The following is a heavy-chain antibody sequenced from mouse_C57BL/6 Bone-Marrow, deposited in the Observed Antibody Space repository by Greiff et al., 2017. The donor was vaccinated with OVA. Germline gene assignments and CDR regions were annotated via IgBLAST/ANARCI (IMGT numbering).Heavy chain of an antibody. V-gene: IGHV14-4*01. CDR2: IDPENGDT. J-gene: IGHJ1*03. CDR3: TVYYGNFYWYFDV. Sequence: VQLKESGAELVRPGASVKLSCTASGFNIKDDYMHWVKQRPEQGLEWIGWIDPENGDTEYASKFQGKATITADKSANTAYLQLSSLTSEDTAVYYCTVYYGNFYWYFDVWGTGTTVTVSS. CDR1: GFNIKDDY. D-gene: IGHD2-1*01.